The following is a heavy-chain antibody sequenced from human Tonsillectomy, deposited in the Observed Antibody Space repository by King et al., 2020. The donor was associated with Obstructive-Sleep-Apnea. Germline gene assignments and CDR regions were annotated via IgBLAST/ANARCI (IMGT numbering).Heavy chain of an antibody. Sequence: VQLVDSGGGLVQPGGSLRLSCAASGFTFSSYWMHWVRQAPGKGLVWVSRINSDGSSTSYADSVKGRFPISRDNAKNTLYLQMNSLRAEDTAVYYCARVGVYGSGSPLDCWGQGTLVTVSS. V-gene: IGHV3-74*01. CDR2: INSDGSST. D-gene: IGHD3-10*01. CDR1: GFTFSSYW. CDR3: ARVGVYGSGSPLDC. J-gene: IGHJ4*02.